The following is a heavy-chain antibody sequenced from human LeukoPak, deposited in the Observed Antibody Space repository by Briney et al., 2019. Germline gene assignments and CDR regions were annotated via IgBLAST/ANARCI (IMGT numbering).Heavy chain of an antibody. CDR3: ARGGGWMSRVAFDI. J-gene: IGHJ3*02. D-gene: IGHD6-19*01. V-gene: IGHV1-2*02. CDR2: INPNSGGT. Sequence: ASVKVSCKASGYTFTGYYMHWVRQAPGQGLEWMGWINPNSGGTNYAQKFQGRVTMTRDTPISTAYMELSRLRSDDTAVYYCARGGGWMSRVAFDIWGQGTMVTVSS. CDR1: GYTFTGYY.